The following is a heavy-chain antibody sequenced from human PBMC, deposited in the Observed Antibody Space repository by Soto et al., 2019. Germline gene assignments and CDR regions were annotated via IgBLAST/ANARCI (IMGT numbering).Heavy chain of an antibody. V-gene: IGHV4-59*01. J-gene: IGHJ5*02. CDR3: ARDAYYYGSGSYPTGNWFDP. Sequence: SETLPLTCTVSGGSISSYYWSWIRQPPGKGLEWIGYIYYSGSTNYNPSLKSRVTISVDTSKNQFSLKLSSVTAADTAVYYCARDAYYYGSGSYPTGNWFDPWGQGTLVTAPQ. CDR2: IYYSGST. CDR1: GGSISSYY. D-gene: IGHD3-10*01.